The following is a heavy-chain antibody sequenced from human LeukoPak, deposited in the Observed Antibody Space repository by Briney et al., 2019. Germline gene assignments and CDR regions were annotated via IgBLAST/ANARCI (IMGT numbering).Heavy chain of an antibody. CDR1: GFTFNSYG. J-gene: IGHJ4*02. Sequence: GGSLRLSCAATGFTFNSYGIHWVRQAPGKGLEWVAFIWYDGSNKYYADSVKGRFTISRDNSKNTLYLQMNSLRAEDTAVYYCARARTTRGFDYWGQGTLVTVSS. CDR3: ARARTTRGFDY. V-gene: IGHV3-33*01. CDR2: IWYDGSNK. D-gene: IGHD4-17*01.